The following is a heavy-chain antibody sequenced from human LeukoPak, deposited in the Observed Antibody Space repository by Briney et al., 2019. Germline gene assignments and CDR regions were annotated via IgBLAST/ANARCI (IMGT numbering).Heavy chain of an antibody. V-gene: IGHV1-18*01. CDR3: ARDLRAARTPFGDAFDI. CDR2: ISAYNGNT. D-gene: IGHD6-6*01. CDR1: GYTFTSHG. J-gene: IGHJ3*02. Sequence: EASVKVSCKASGYTFTSHGINWVRQAPGQGLEWMGWISAYNGNTNYAQNLQGRVTMTTDTSTSTAYMELRSLRSDDTAVYYCARDLRAARTPFGDAFDIWGQGTTVTVSS.